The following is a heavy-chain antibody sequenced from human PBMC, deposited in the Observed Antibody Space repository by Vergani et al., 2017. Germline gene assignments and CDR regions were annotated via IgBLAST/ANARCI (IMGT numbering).Heavy chain of an antibody. V-gene: IGHV3-21*04. D-gene: IGHD6-13*01. CDR3: AKDRYSSSWASGYYYYYGMDV. CDR1: GFTFSSYS. J-gene: IGHJ6*02. Sequence: EVQLVESGGGLVKPGGSLRLSCAASGFTFSSYSMNWVRQAPGKGLEWVSSISSSSSYIYYADSVKGRFTISRDNSKNSLYLQMNSLRAEDTALYYCAKDRYSSSWASGYYYYYGMDVWGQGTTVTVSS. CDR2: ISSSSSYI.